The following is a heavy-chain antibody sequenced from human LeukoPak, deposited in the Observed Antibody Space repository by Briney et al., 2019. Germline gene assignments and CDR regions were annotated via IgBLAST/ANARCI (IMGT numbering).Heavy chain of an antibody. D-gene: IGHD3-22*01. J-gene: IGHJ4*02. Sequence: SETLSLTCTVSGVSIFSYYWNWVRQPPGKGLEWIGYTHYSGSTNYNPSLKSRVTISVDTSKSQFSLKLTSATAADTAVYYCARQYYDSSGYYYVSLGAFDYWGQGTLVTVSS. CDR1: GVSIFSYY. CDR3: ARQYYDSSGYYYVSLGAFDY. V-gene: IGHV4-59*08. CDR2: THYSGST.